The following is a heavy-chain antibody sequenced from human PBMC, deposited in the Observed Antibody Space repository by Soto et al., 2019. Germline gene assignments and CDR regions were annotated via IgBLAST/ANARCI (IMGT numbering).Heavy chain of an antibody. D-gene: IGHD1-1*01. CDR2: TYYRSKWYN. J-gene: IGHJ6*02. V-gene: IGHV6-1*01. CDR3: ASNRYKGPEREQENYCYCGMDV. Sequence: QVQLQQSGPGLVKPSQTLSLTCAISGDSVSSNSAAWNWIRKSPSKGLEWLGRTYYRSKWYNDYSVSVKRRITTNPDTSKNQFSLQLNSVTPEDTAVYYCASNRYKGPEREQENYCYCGMDVWSQGTTVTVSS. CDR1: GDSVSSNSAA.